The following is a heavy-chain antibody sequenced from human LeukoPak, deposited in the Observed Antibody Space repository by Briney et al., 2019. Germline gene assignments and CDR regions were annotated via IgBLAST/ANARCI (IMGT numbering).Heavy chain of an antibody. CDR2: ITPNSGGT. V-gene: IGHV1-2*02. CDR1: GYTFTGYY. CDR3: ARDGNMVNWFDP. Sequence: ASVKVSCEASGYTFTGYYMHWVRQTPQQGLEWMGWITPNSGGTNNAQKFQGRVTMTRDTSISTAYMELSRLRSDDTAVYYCARDGNMVNWFDPWGQGTLVTVSS. D-gene: IGHD3-10*01. J-gene: IGHJ5*02.